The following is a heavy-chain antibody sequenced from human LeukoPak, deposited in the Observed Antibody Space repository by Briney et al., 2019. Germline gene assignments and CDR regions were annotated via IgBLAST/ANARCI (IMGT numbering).Heavy chain of an antibody. CDR3: ARALAEMDSYYYGSGSPGGVDY. CDR2: INPNSGGA. V-gene: IGHV1-2*02. D-gene: IGHD3-10*01. Sequence: ASVKVSCKASGYTFTGYYIHWVRQAPGQGLEWMGWINPNSGGANYAQKFQGRVTMTRDTSISTAYMELSRLRSDDTAVYYCARALAEMDSYYYGSGSPGGVDYWGQGTLVTVSS. J-gene: IGHJ4*02. CDR1: GYTFTGYY.